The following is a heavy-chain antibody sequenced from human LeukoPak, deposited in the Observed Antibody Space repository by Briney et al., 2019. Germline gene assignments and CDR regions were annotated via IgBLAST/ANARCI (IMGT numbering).Heavy chain of an antibody. V-gene: IGHV3-74*01. Sequence: GGSLRLSCAASGFTFSSYWMHWVRQAPGKGPVWVSRINNDGSGTTYADSVKGRFTISRDDAKNTLYLQMNSLRAEDTAVYYCARRPSITMIVVGTYYFDYWGQGTLVTVSS. CDR2: INNDGSGT. CDR3: ARRPSITMIVVGTYYFDY. J-gene: IGHJ4*02. CDR1: GFTFSSYW. D-gene: IGHD3-22*01.